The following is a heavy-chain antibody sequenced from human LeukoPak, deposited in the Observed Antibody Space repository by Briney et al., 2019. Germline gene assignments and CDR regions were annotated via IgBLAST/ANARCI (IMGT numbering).Heavy chain of an antibody. J-gene: IGHJ3*02. CDR1: GFTFSSYS. CDR2: ISSSSSYI. D-gene: IGHD3-10*01. CDR3: ARGLWRERRGLVRGGPEALDI. V-gene: IGHV3-21*01. Sequence: PGGSLRLSCAASGFTFSSYSMNWVRQAPGKGLEWVSSISSSSSYIYYADSVKGRFTISRDNAKNSLYLQMNSLRAEDTAVYYCARGLWRERRGLVRGGPEALDIWGQGTMVTVSS.